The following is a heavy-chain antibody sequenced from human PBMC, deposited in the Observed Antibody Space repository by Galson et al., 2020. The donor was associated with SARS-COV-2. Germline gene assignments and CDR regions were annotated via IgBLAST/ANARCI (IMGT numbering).Heavy chain of an antibody. CDR2: IHSGDTT. Sequence: GESLKISCVASGFTVSSNYMSWVRQAPGKGLEWVSIIHSGDTTYYSDSVRGRFTISRDNSKNTLYLQMNSLRAEDTAVYYCARERSRRVVATPCQSWGQGTLVTVSS. V-gene: IGHV3-66*01. J-gene: IGHJ1*01. D-gene: IGHD5-12*01. CDR1: GFTVSSNY. CDR3: ARERSRRVVATPCQS.